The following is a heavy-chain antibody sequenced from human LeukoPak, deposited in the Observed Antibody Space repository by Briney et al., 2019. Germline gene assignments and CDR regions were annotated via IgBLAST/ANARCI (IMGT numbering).Heavy chain of an antibody. J-gene: IGHJ4*02. D-gene: IGHD5-24*01. CDR1: RGSISNYY. CDR3: ARLSRGDGYNYHDY. Sequence: PSETLSLTCSVSRGSISNYYWSWLRQPPGKELEWIGYIYYSGSTNYNPSLKSRVTISVDTSKNQFSLKLSSVTAADTAVYYCARLSRGDGYNYHDYWGQGTLVTVSS. V-gene: IGHV4-59*01. CDR2: IYYSGST.